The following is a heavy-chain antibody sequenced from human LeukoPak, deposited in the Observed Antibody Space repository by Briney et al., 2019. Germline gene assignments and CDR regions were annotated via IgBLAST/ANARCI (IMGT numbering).Heavy chain of an antibody. CDR1: GFIFSDYS. J-gene: IGHJ4*02. V-gene: IGHV3-21*03. Sequence: GGSLRLSCAVSGFIFSDYSFNWVRQAPGKGLEWVSSVNPTSSSIYYADAARGRFTISRDNAKSSVFLQMNSLRAEDTAVYYCVRLRRNSDRSGYYYYYDYWGQGIPVTVSS. D-gene: IGHD3-22*01. CDR3: VRLRRNSDRSGYYYYYDY. CDR2: VNPTSSSI.